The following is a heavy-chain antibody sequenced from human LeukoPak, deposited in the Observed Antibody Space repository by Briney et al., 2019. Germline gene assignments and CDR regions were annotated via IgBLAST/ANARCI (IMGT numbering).Heavy chain of an antibody. D-gene: IGHD3-16*01. Sequence: PGGSLRLSCAASGFTFSSYSMNWVRQAPGKGLEWVSSISSSSSYIYYADSVKGRFTISRNNAKNSLYLQMNSLRDEDTAVYYCAAGAFGGFDYWGQGTLVTVSS. CDR1: GFTFSSYS. J-gene: IGHJ4*02. V-gene: IGHV3-21*01. CDR2: ISSSSSYI. CDR3: AAGAFGGFDY.